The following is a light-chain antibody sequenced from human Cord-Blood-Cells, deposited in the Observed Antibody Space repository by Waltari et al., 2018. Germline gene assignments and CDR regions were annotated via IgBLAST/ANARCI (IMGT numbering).Light chain of an antibody. V-gene: IGLV2-14*01. CDR3: SSYTSSSTHV. CDR2: EVR. CDR1: SSDVGGYDY. Sequence: QSALTQPASVSGSPGQSITISCTGTSSDVGGYDYVSWYQQHPRKAPKLMIYEVRKRPSVVSNRFAASKSGNAASLTSSVLQAEDEADYYCSSYTSSSTHVFGTGTKVTVL. J-gene: IGLJ1*01.